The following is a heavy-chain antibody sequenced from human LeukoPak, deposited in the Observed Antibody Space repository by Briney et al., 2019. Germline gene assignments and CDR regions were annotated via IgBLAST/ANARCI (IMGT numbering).Heavy chain of an antibody. CDR1: LGSFSGYY. Sequence: SVTLSLTCAVYLGSFSGYYWSWIRKPPGKGLEWIGEINHSGSTNYNPSLKSRVTIPVDTSKNQFSRKLNSVTAADTAEYYCARGFSSSWFDYWGQGTLVTVSS. D-gene: IGHD6-6*01. J-gene: IGHJ4*02. CDR2: INHSGST. V-gene: IGHV4-34*01. CDR3: ARGFSSSWFDY.